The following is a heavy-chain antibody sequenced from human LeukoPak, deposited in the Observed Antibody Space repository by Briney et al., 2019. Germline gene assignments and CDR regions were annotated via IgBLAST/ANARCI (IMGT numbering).Heavy chain of an antibody. D-gene: IGHD6-13*01. Sequence: SETLSLTCSVSGGSISSYYWNWIRQPAGKGLEWIGRIYTSGSTNYNPSLKSRVTMSVDTSKNQFSLKLSSVTAADTAVYYCARDGDSSSWYIPWGQGTLVTVSS. J-gene: IGHJ5*02. CDR2: IYTSGST. CDR3: ARDGDSSSWYIP. CDR1: GGSISSYY. V-gene: IGHV4-4*07.